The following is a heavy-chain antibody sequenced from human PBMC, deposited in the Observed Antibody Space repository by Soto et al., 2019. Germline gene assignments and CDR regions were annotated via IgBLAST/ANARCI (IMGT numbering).Heavy chain of an antibody. CDR2: IIPIFGTA. CDR1: GYTFTSYA. V-gene: IGHV1-69*13. CDR3: ARPTRYYYDSSGQSAWFDP. J-gene: IGHJ5*02. Sequence: SVKVSCTDSGYTFTSYAMHWVRQATEQRLEWMGGIIPIFGTANYAQKFQGRVTITADESTSTAYMELSSLRSEDTAVYYCARPTRYYYDSSGQSAWFDPWGQGTLVTVSS. D-gene: IGHD3-22*01.